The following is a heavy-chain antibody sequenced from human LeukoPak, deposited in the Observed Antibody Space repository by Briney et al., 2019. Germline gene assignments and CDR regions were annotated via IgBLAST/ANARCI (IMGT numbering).Heavy chain of an antibody. CDR1: GFTFSSYG. J-gene: IGHJ4*02. CDR3: AKAGERQEYYFDY. D-gene: IGHD3-10*01. CDR2: IWYDGSDK. Sequence: GGSLRLSCAASGFTFSSYGMHWVRQAPGKGLEWVAVIWYDGSDKYYADSVKGRFTISRDNSKNTLYLQMNSLRAEDTAVYYCAKAGERQEYYFDYWGQGTLVTVSS. V-gene: IGHV3-33*06.